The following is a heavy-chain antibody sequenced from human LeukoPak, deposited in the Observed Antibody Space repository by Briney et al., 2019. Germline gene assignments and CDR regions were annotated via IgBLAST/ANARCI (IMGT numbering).Heavy chain of an antibody. J-gene: IGHJ4*02. V-gene: IGHV1-2*04. CDR2: INPNSGGT. CDR1: GYTFTGYY. CDR3: ARGYSSSTPFFDY. Sequence: ASVKVSCKASGYTFTGYYMHWVRQAPGQGLEWMGWINPNSGGTNYAQKFQGWVTMTGDTSISTAYMELSRLRSDDTAVYYCARGYSSSTPFFDYWGQGTLVTVSS. D-gene: IGHD6-13*01.